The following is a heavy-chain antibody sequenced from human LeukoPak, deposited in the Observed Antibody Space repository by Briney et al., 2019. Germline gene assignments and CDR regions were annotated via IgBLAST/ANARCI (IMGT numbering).Heavy chain of an antibody. J-gene: IGHJ4*02. Sequence: ASVKVSCKASGGSFSTYAVSWVRQAPGQGLEWMGRIYPMLGVDNYAQRFQGRVTITADKSTGTAYVELNSLTSEDTAVYYCAREGSGTSSPMAYWGQGTLVTVSS. V-gene: IGHV1-69*04. CDR3: AREGSGTSSPMAY. CDR2: IYPMLGVD. D-gene: IGHD1-14*01. CDR1: GGSFSTYA.